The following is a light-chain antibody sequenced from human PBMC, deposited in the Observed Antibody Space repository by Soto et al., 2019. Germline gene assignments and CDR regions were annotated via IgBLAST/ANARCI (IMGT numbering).Light chain of an antibody. J-gene: IGLJ3*02. Sequence: QLVLTQPPSVSGTPGLRVNISCSGGISNIGKATVNWYQQLPGTAPKLLMFNDDKRPSGVPDRFSGSRSGTSASLAISGLQSDDEADYFCSSCDDSLNGWVFGGGTKLTVL. CDR3: SSCDDSLNGWV. CDR1: ISNIGKAT. CDR2: NDD. V-gene: IGLV1-44*01.